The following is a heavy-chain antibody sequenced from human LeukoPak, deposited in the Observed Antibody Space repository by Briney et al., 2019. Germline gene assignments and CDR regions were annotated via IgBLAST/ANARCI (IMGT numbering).Heavy chain of an antibody. CDR1: GYTLTELS. V-gene: IGHV1-24*01. D-gene: IGHD3-22*01. Sequence: GASVKVSCKVSGYTLTELSMHWVRQAPGKGLEWMGGFDPEDGETIYAQKFQGRVTMTEDTSTDTAYMELSSLRSEDTAVYYCATARIYYDSSGYYAPLAFDTWGQGTMVTVSS. CDR2: FDPEDGET. J-gene: IGHJ3*02. CDR3: ATARIYYDSSGYYAPLAFDT.